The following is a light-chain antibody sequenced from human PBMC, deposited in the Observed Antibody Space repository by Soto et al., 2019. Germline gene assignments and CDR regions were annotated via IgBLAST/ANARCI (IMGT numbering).Light chain of an antibody. CDR2: ATS. Sequence: EIVMTQSPATLSVSPGERATLSCRASQSINGNLARYQRKPGQAPRLLMYATSVRATGIPARFSGSGSGTEYTLTISSLQSEDFAVFYCQQYNNWYSFGQGTKLEIK. CDR3: QQYNNWYS. CDR1: QSINGN. J-gene: IGKJ2*03. V-gene: IGKV3-15*01.